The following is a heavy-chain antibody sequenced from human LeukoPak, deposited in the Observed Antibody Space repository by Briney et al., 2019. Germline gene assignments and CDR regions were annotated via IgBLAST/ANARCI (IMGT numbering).Heavy chain of an antibody. D-gene: IGHD5-12*01. Sequence: ASVKVSCKASGYTFTSYGISWVRQAPGQGLEWMGWIRAYNGNTNYAQKLQGRVTMTTDTSTSTAYMELRSLRSDDTAVYYCARTRPSIVATIDAFDIWGQGTMVTVSS. J-gene: IGHJ3*02. CDR1: GYTFTSYG. CDR2: IRAYNGNT. V-gene: IGHV1-18*01. CDR3: ARTRPSIVATIDAFDI.